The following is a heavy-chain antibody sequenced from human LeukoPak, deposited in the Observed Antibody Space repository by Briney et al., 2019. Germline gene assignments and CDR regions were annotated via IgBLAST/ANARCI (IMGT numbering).Heavy chain of an antibody. CDR1: GGTFSSYA. D-gene: IGHD3-3*01. CDR2: IIPIFGTA. CDR3: ARFIFRYYDFWSGYHNWFDP. V-gene: IGHV1-69*01. Sequence: ASVKVSCKASGGTFSSYAISWVRQAPGQGPEWMGGIIPIFGTANYAQKFQGRVTITADESTSTAYMELSSLRSEDTAVYYCARFIFRYYDFWSGYHNWFDPWGQGTLVTVSS. J-gene: IGHJ5*02.